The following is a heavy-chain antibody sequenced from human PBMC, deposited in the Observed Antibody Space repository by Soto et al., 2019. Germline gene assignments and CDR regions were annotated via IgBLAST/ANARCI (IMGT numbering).Heavy chain of an antibody. CDR2: IWYDGSNK. CDR3: ARDLGGGSENMFY. D-gene: IGHD2-15*01. V-gene: IGHV3-33*01. Sequence: GGSLRLSCAASGFTFSSYGMHWVRQAPGKGLEWVAVIWYDGSNKYYADSVKGRFTISRDNSKNTLYLQMNSLRAEDTAVYYCARDLGGGSENMFYWGQGTLVTVSS. CDR1: GFTFSSYG. J-gene: IGHJ4*02.